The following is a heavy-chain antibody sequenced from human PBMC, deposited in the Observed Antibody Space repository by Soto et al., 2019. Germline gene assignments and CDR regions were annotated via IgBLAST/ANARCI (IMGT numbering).Heavy chain of an antibody. CDR1: GFTFSNAW. D-gene: IGHD3-10*01. CDR3: TTDPGSAQHLDAFDI. CDR2: IKSTTDGGTT. Sequence: EVPLVESGGGFVKPGGSLRLSCAASGFTFSNAWMNWVRQAPGKGLEWVGRIKSTTDGGTTDYAAPVKGRFTISRHDSKNTLYLQMNSQKTEDTAVYYCTTDPGSAQHLDAFDIWGQGTMVTVSA. J-gene: IGHJ3*02. V-gene: IGHV3-15*07.